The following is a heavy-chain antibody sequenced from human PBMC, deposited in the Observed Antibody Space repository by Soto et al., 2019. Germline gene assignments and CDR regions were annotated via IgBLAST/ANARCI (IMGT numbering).Heavy chain of an antibody. CDR2: INHSGST. Sequence: SETLSLTCAVYGGSFSGYYWSWIRQPPGKGLEWIGEINHSGSTNYNPSLKSRVTISVDTSKNQFSLKLSSVTAADTAVYYCERGKGSDYNSYYYYYYMDVWGKGTTVTVSS. CDR1: GGSFSGYY. CDR3: ERGKGSDYNSYYYYYYMDV. V-gene: IGHV4-34*01. D-gene: IGHD2-21*02. J-gene: IGHJ6*03.